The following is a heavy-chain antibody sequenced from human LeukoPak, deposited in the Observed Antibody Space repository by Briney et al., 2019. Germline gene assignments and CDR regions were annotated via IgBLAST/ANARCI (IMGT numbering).Heavy chain of an antibody. D-gene: IGHD6-13*01. J-gene: IGHJ4*02. CDR1: GYSISSGYY. CDR2: IYHSGST. Sequence: SETLSLTCTVSGYSISSGYYWGWIRQPPGKGLEWIGSIYHSGSTYYNPSLKSRVTISVDTSKNQFSLKLSSVTAADTAVYYCARGRPSSSWYGMDFDYWGQGTLVTVSS. V-gene: IGHV4-38-2*02. CDR3: ARGRPSSSWYGMDFDY.